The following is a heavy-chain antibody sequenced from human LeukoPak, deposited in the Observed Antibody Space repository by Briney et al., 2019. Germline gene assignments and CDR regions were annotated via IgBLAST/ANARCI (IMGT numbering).Heavy chain of an antibody. J-gene: IGHJ5*02. CDR2: IKEDGSEK. V-gene: IGHV3-7*01. D-gene: IGHD6-13*01. CDR3: ARVGSSWYVVDP. Sequence: GGSLRLSCAASGFTFSSYWMTWVRQAQGKGLEWVANIKEDGSEKYYVDSVKGRFTISRDNAKKSLYLQMNSLRAEDTAVYYCARVGSSWYVVDPWGQGTLVTVSS. CDR1: GFTFSSYW.